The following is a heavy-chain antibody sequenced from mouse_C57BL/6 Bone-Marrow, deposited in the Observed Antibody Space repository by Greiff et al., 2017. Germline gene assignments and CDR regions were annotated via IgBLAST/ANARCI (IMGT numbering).Heavy chain of an antibody. J-gene: IGHJ2*01. CDR3: AREITYFDY. D-gene: IGHD2-4*01. CDR2: INPSTGGT. Sequence: EVQLVESGPELVKPGASVKISCKASGCSFTGYYMNWVKQSPEKSLEWIGEINPSTGGTTYNQKFKAKATLTVDKSSSTAYMQLKSLTSEDSAVYYCAREITYFDYWGQGTTLTVSS. CDR1: GCSFTGYY. V-gene: IGHV1-42*01.